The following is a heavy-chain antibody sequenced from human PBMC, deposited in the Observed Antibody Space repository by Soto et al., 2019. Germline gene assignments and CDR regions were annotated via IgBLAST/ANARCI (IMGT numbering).Heavy chain of an antibody. J-gene: IGHJ6*02. Sequence: SETLSLTCTVSGGSISSGGYYWSWIRQHPGKGLEWIGCIYYSGSTYYNPSLKSRVTISVDTSKNQFSLKLSSVTAADTAVYYCAGGREGYYYYGMDVWGQGTTVTVSS. V-gene: IGHV4-39*01. CDR3: AGGREGYYYYGMDV. CDR1: GGSISSGGYY. D-gene: IGHD3-16*01. CDR2: IYYSGST.